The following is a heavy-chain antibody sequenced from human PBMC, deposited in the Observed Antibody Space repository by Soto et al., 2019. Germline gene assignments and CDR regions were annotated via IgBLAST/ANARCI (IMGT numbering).Heavy chain of an antibody. J-gene: IGHJ4*02. Sequence: QVQLVQSGAEVKKPGSSVKVSCKASGGTFSSYAISWVRQAPGQGLEWMGGSITIFGTANYAQKFQGRVTITADESTSTAYMELSSLRSEDTAVYYCARSNMGYSDGQNLLDYWGQGTLVTVSS. CDR3: ARSNMGYSDGQNLLDY. D-gene: IGHD5-18*01. CDR2: SITIFGTA. V-gene: IGHV1-69*01. CDR1: GGTFSSYA.